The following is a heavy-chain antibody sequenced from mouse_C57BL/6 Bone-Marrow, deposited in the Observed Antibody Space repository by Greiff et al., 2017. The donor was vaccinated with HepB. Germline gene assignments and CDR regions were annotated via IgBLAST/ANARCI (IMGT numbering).Heavy chain of an antibody. CDR1: GFTFTDYY. Sequence: EVKLVESGGGLVQPGGSLSLSCAASGFTFTDYYMSWVRQPPGKALEWLGFIRNKANGYTTEYSASVKGRFTISRDNSQSILYLQMNALRAEDSATYYCARLYGSRFAYWGQGTLVTVSA. V-gene: IGHV7-3*01. D-gene: IGHD2-2*01. CDR2: IRNKANGYTT. J-gene: IGHJ3*01. CDR3: ARLYGSRFAY.